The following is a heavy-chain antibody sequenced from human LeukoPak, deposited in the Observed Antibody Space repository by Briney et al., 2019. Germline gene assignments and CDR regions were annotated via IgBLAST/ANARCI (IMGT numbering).Heavy chain of an antibody. Sequence: VASVKVSFKASGYTFTGYGISWVRQAPGQGLEWMGWISAYNGNTNYAQKLQGRVTMTTDTSTSTAYMELRSLRSDDTAVYYCASGYDSSYFDYWGQGTLVTVSS. J-gene: IGHJ4*02. D-gene: IGHD5-12*01. CDR3: ASGYDSSYFDY. V-gene: IGHV1-18*01. CDR2: ISAYNGNT. CDR1: GYTFTGYG.